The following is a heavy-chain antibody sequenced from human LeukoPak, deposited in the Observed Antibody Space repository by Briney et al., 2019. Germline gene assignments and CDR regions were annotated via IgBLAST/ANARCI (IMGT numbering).Heavy chain of an antibody. Sequence: ASVNDSCKASGYTFTSHGITWVRQAPGQGLEWVGWINAYNGHTNYVQNLQGRATMTTDTSTSTAYMELRSLRSDDTAVYYCARGGYNYFDYWGQGTLVTVSS. CDR2: INAYNGHT. CDR3: ARGGYNYFDY. CDR1: GYTFTSHG. V-gene: IGHV1-18*01. J-gene: IGHJ4*02. D-gene: IGHD5-18*01.